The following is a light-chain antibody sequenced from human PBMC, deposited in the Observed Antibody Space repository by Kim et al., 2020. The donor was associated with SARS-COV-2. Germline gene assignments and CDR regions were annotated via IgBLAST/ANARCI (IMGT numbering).Light chain of an antibody. CDR3: QQYATSPET. CDR2: SAS. V-gene: IGKV3-20*01. J-gene: IGKJ1*01. Sequence: ENVLTQSPGTLSLSPGERATLSCRASQSVSSNFLAWYQQKAGQAPRLVIYSASSRASGIPDRFSGSGSGTDFTLTISTLEPEDFAVYYCQQYATSPETFRQGTKVDIK. CDR1: QSVSSNF.